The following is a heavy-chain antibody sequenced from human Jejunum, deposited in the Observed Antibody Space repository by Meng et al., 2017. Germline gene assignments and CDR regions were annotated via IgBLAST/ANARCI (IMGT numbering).Heavy chain of an antibody. D-gene: IGHD1-1*01. CDR3: ASWRYDH. Sequence: VKLQQSGPGLVKPSQTLSLTCAISGDSVTSNSAAWNWIRQSPSRGLEWLGRTYYRSKWYNQYAVHVRSRITINPDTSKNQFSLHLDSVTPEDTAVYYCASWRYDHWGQGTLVTVSS. CDR1: GDSVTSNSAA. CDR2: TYYRSKWYN. V-gene: IGHV6-1*01. J-gene: IGHJ4*02.